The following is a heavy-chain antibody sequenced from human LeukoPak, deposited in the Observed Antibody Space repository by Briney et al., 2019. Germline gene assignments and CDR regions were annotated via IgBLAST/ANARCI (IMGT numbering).Heavy chain of an antibody. CDR1: GGSISSYY. Sequence: KPSETLSLTCTVSGGSISSYYWSWIRQPPGKGLEWIGYIYYSGSTNYNPSLKSRVTISVDTSKNQFSLKLSSVTAADTAVYYCARHAPLDYWGQGTLVTVSS. V-gene: IGHV4-59*01. CDR3: ARHAPLDY. J-gene: IGHJ4*02. CDR2: IYYSGST.